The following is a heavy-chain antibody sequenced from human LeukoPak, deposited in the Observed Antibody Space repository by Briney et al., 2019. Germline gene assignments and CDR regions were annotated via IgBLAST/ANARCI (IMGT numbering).Heavy chain of an antibody. Sequence: PSQTLSLTCSVSGDSISSGGYYWSWIRQHPGKGLEWIGYISYSGTTSYNASLKSRLTIILDTSKNQFSLNLNSVTAADTAVYYCASHRTGKYYWYFDLWGRGTLVAVSS. CDR3: ASHRTGKYYWYFDL. J-gene: IGHJ2*01. V-gene: IGHV4-31*03. CDR2: ISYSGTT. D-gene: IGHD1-1*01. CDR1: GDSISSGGYY.